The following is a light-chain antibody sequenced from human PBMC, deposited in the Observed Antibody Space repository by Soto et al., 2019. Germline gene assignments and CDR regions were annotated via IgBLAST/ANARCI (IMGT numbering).Light chain of an antibody. CDR2: EVS. J-gene: IGLJ1*01. V-gene: IGLV2-8*01. Sequence: QSALTQPPSASGSPGQSVTISCTGTSSDVGGYNYVSWYQQHPGKAPKLMIYEVSKRPSGVPDRFSGSKSGNTASLTVSGRQAEDEADYYCSSYAGSNNSYVFGTGTKVTVL. CDR1: SSDVGGYNY. CDR3: SSYAGSNNSYV.